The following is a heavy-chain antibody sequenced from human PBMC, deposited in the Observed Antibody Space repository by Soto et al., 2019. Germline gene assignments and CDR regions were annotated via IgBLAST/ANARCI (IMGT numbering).Heavy chain of an antibody. J-gene: IGHJ5*02. Sequence: QINLKESAPTVVKPTQTLTLTCTFSGFSLSTSGAAVGWIRQPPGRALEWVALIYWDGDKRYNRYNPSLDGRSSVTNDTSKSQVALTLTNVDHADTATYCCAHRATMTMWGLVTDNGGWFDPWGQGTRVIVSS. D-gene: IGHD3-22*01. V-gene: IGHV2-5*02. CDR1: GFSLSTSGAA. CDR3: AHRATMTMWGLVTDNGGWFDP. CDR2: IYWDGDK.